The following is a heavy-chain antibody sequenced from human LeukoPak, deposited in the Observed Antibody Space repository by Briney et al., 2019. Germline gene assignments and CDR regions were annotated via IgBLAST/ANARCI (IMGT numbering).Heavy chain of an antibody. V-gene: IGHV3-33*01. J-gene: IGHJ5*02. D-gene: IGHD6-13*01. CDR2: IWYDGSNK. Sequence: GGSLRLSCAASGFTFSSYGMHWVRQAPGKGLEWVAVIWYDGSNKYYADSVKGRFTTSRDNSKNTLYLQMNSLRAEDTAVYYCARDGLYSSSWYLGWFDPWGQGTLVTVSS. CDR1: GFTFSSYG. CDR3: ARDGLYSSSWYLGWFDP.